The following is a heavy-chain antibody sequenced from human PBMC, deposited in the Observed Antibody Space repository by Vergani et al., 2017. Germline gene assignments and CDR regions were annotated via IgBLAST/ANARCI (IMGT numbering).Heavy chain of an antibody. CDR2: VFHSGSA. D-gene: IGHD3-16*01. V-gene: IGHV4-38-2*02. Sequence: QVQLQQWGAGVVKPSGTLSLTCSVSGYSISRGDYWGWIRQPPGKGLEWIATVFHSGSAYYNPSLRRRVTISVETAKNQFSLRLTTLTAADTAVYYCARQFWVSQGVGAFETWGRGTEVSVSS. J-gene: IGHJ3*02. CDR1: GYSISRGDY. CDR3: ARQFWVSQGVGAFET.